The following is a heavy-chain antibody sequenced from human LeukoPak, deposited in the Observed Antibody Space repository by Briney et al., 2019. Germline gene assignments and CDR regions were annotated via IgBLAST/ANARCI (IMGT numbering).Heavy chain of an antibody. CDR1: GFTFSSYA. J-gene: IGHJ6*02. CDR2: ISGSGGST. V-gene: IGHV3-23*01. Sequence: GGSLRLSCAASGFTFSSYAMSWVRQAPGKGLEWVSAISGSGGSTYYADSVKGRFTISRDNSKNTLYLQMNSLRAEDTAVYYCAKVSLRYFDWLYDGYYGMDVRGQGTTVTVSS. D-gene: IGHD3-9*01. CDR3: AKVSLRYFDWLYDGYYGMDV.